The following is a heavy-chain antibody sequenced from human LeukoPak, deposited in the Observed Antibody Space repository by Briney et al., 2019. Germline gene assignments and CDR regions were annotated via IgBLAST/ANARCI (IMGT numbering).Heavy chain of an antibody. CDR2: INHSGST. Sequence: SETPSLTCAVYGGSFSGYYWSWIRQPPGKGLEWIGEINHSGSTNYNPSLKSRVTISVDTSKNRFSLKLSSVTAADTAVYYCARLAYDSSGYSFDYWGQGTLVTVSS. J-gene: IGHJ4*02. V-gene: IGHV4-34*01. CDR1: GGSFSGYY. D-gene: IGHD3-22*01. CDR3: ARLAYDSSGYSFDY.